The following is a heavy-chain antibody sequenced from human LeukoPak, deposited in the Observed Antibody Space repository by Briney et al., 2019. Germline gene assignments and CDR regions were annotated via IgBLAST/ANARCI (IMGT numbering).Heavy chain of an antibody. CDR3: ARKNTTSSEDY. CDR2: ISGSCSTI. CDR1: GFTFSSYA. D-gene: IGHD6-6*01. Sequence: GGSLRLSCAASGFTFSSYAMSWVRQASGKGLEWVSFISGSCSTIDYADSVKGRFTISRDNGKNSLFLHMNSLRAEDTAVYYCARKNTTSSEDYWGKGTLVTVSS. J-gene: IGHJ4*02. V-gene: IGHV3-48*01.